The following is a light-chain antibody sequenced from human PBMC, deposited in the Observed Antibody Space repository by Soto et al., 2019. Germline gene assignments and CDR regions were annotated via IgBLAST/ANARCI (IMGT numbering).Light chain of an antibody. Sequence: IVLTQSPSTLSLSHGERATLSCRASPSVTNYLAWYQQKPGQPPRLLIYGASTRANGIPARFSGRGSGTEFTLTISSLQSEDVAVFYCQQYNNWPGTFGQGTMVDI. V-gene: IGKV3-15*01. CDR1: PSVTNY. J-gene: IGKJ1*01. CDR3: QQYNNWPGT. CDR2: GAS.